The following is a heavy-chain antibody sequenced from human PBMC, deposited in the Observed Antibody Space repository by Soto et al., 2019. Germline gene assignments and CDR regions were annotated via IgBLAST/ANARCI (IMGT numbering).Heavy chain of an antibody. V-gene: IGHV1-18*01. Sequence: GASVKVSCKASGYTFTSYYITWVRQAPGQGLEWMGWISAYNGNTNYAQKVQGRVTMTTDTSTSTAYMELRSLRSDDTAVYYCARGGVSGRSCSDGACFGVVPPLNWFDPWGQGTLVTVSS. CDR1: GYTFTSYY. CDR3: ARGGVSGRSCSDGACFGVVPPLNWFDP. J-gene: IGHJ5*02. D-gene: IGHD2-8*01. CDR2: ISAYNGNT.